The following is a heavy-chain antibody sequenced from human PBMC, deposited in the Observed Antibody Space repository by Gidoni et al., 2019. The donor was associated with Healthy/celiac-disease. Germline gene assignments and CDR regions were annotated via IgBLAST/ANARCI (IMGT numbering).Heavy chain of an antibody. J-gene: IGHJ6*03. V-gene: IGHV3-43*01. CDR2: ISWDGGST. CDR3: AKDIGDPPRQYMDV. CDR1: GFTFADYN. Sequence: EVQLVESGGVVVQPGGSLRLSCAASGFTFADYNMHWVRQAPGKGLEWVSIISWDGGSTYYADSVKGRFTISRDNSKNSLYLQMNSLRTEDTALYYCAKDIGDPPRQYMDVWGKGTTVTVSS. D-gene: IGHD6-6*01.